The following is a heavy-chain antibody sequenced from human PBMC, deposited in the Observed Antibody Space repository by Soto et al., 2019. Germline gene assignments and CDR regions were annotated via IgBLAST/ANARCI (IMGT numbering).Heavy chain of an antibody. V-gene: IGHV1-24*01. CDR1: GYPLTELS. CDR3: ATGLLTTPGY. CDR2: FDPEDGET. J-gene: IGHJ4*02. D-gene: IGHD4-17*01. Sequence: QVQLVQSGAEVKKPGASVKVSCKVSGYPLTELSMHWVRQAPGKGVEWMGGFDPEDGETIYAQQFQGRVTMTEDTSTDTAYMELSSLRCEDTGVYYCATGLLTTPGYWGQGTLVTVAS.